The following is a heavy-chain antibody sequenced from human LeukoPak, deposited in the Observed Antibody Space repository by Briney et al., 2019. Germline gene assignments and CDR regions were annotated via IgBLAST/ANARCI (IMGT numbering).Heavy chain of an antibody. CDR2: INHSGST. D-gene: IGHD2-15*01. CDR1: GGSFSGYY. Sequence: SETLSLTCAVYGGSFSGYYWSWIRQPPGKGLEWIGEINHSGSTNYNPSLKSRVTISVDTSKNQFSLKLSSVTAADTAVYYCARDGSDGTFDYWGQGTLVTVSS. CDR3: ARDGSDGTFDY. V-gene: IGHV4-34*01. J-gene: IGHJ4*02.